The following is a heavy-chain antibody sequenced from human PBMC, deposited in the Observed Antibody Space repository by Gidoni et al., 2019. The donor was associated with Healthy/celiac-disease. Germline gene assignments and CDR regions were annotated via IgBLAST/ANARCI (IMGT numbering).Heavy chain of an antibody. CDR2: ISAYKGNT. CDR1: GYTFPSYG. Sequence: QVQLVQSGAEVKKPGASVKVSCKASGYTFPSYGISWVRQAPGHGLEWMGGISAYKGNTNNAQKLQGRVTMTTDTATSTAYMELRSLRSDDTAVYYCARYGYCSSTSCYEGDNWFDPWGQGTLVTVSS. J-gene: IGHJ5*02. V-gene: IGHV1-18*04. D-gene: IGHD2-2*03. CDR3: ARYGYCSSTSCYEGDNWFDP.